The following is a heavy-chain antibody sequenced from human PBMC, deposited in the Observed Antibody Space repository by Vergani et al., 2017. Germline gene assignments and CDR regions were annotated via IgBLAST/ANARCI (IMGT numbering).Heavy chain of an antibody. CDR3: ARDPPDPEFYGGNPGARWFDP. CDR2: ISYDGSNK. Sequence: QVQLVESGGGVVQPGRSLRLSCAASGFTFSSYAMHWVRQAPGKGLEWVAVISYDGSNKYYADSVKGRFTISRDNAKNSLYLQMNSLRAEDTAVYYCARDPPDPEFYGGNPGARWFDPWGQGTLVTVSS. D-gene: IGHD4-23*01. CDR1: GFTFSSYA. V-gene: IGHV3-30-3*01. J-gene: IGHJ5*02.